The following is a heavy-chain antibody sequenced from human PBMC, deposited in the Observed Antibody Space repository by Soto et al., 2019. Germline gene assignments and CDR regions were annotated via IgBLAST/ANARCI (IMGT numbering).Heavy chain of an antibody. CDR1: GYTFTSYD. CDR3: ARVGYYDFWSGYYSDY. CDR2: MNPNSGNT. D-gene: IGHD3-3*01. V-gene: IGHV1-8*01. J-gene: IGHJ4*02. Sequence: QVQLVQSGAEVKKPGASVKVSCKASGYTFTSYDINWVRQATGQGLEWMGWMNPNSGNTGYAQKFQGRVTMTRNTSISTAYRELSSLRSEDTAVYYCARVGYYDFWSGYYSDYWGQGTLVTVSS.